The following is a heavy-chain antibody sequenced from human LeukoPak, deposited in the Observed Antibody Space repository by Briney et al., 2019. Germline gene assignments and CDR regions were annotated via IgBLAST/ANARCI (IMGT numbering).Heavy chain of an antibody. J-gene: IGHJ4*02. CDR3: ARVFPRSWYLN. Sequence: SQTLSLTCTVSGGSISSGDYYWSWIRQPPGKGLEWIGYIYHSGSTYYNPSLKSRVTISVDTSKNQFSLKLSSVTAADTAVYYCARVFPRSWYLNWGQGTLVTVSS. V-gene: IGHV4-30-4*08. CDR1: GGSISSGDYY. CDR2: IYHSGST. D-gene: IGHD6-13*01.